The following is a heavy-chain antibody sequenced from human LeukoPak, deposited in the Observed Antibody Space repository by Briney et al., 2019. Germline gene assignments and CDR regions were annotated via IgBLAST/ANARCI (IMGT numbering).Heavy chain of an antibody. V-gene: IGHV3-30*04. Sequence: GGSLRLSCAASGFTFSSYAMHWVRQAPGKGLEWVAVISYDGSNKYYADSVKGRFTISRDNSKTTLYVQMNSLRAEDTAVYYCARDRYQGVEWWYPRDAFDIWGQGTMVTVSS. CDR2: ISYDGSNK. CDR1: GFTFSSYA. J-gene: IGHJ3*02. D-gene: IGHD2-15*01. CDR3: ARDRYQGVEWWYPRDAFDI.